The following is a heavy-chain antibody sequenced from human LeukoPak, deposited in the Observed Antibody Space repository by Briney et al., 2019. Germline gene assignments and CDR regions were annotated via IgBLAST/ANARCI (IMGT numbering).Heavy chain of an antibody. CDR3: AKEDLGYCSSTTCYVFDY. J-gene: IGHJ4*02. CDR2: IRYDGFIK. D-gene: IGHD2-2*01. CDR1: GFTFSSYG. V-gene: IGHV3-30*02. Sequence: PGGPLRLSCAASGFTFSSYGMHWVGQAPGKGLEGVAFIRYDGFIKYYADSVKGRFTISRDNSKNTLYLQMNSLRAEDTAAYYCAKEDLGYCSSTTCYVFDYWGQGTLVTVSS.